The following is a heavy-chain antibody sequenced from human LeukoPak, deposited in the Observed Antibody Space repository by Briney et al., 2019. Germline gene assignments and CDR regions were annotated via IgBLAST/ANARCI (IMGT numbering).Heavy chain of an antibody. CDR2: IHSSGST. D-gene: IGHD4-23*01. J-gene: IGHJ4*02. Sequence: SETLSLSCTVSDGSISNSYWNWVRQPPGKGLEWLGYIHSSGSTNYNPSLKSRITLSIDTSQNQFSLRLTSVHAADTAVYYCAYSYDGKVVPFDCWGQGSLVTVSS. CDR3: AYSYDGKVVPFDC. CDR1: DGSISNSY. V-gene: IGHV4-4*09.